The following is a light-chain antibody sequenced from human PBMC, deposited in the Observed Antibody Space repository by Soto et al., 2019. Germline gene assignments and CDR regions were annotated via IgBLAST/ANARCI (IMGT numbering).Light chain of an antibody. CDR2: RNN. Sequence: QSVLTQPPSASGTPGQRVTISCSGGNSNIGTNYVYWYQHLPGATPKLLIYRNNHRPSGVPDRFSASKSGTSASLAINGPRSEDEANYYCAGWDDSLHGLVFGTGTKVTVL. CDR1: NSNIGTNY. J-gene: IGLJ1*01. V-gene: IGLV1-47*01. CDR3: AGWDDSLHGLV.